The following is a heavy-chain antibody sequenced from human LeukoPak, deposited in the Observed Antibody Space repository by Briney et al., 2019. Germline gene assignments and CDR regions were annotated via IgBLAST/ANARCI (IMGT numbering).Heavy chain of an antibody. CDR2: ISSSSRYI. CDR3: ARDKYSSSSGGFDY. J-gene: IGHJ4*02. V-gene: IGHV3-21*01. Sequence: NPGGSLRLPCAASGFTFSSYSINWVRQAPGKGLEWVSSISSSSRYINYADSVKGRFTISRDNAKNSLYLQMNSLRAEDTAVYYCARDKYSSSSGGFDYWGQGTLVTVSS. D-gene: IGHD6-6*01. CDR1: GFTFSSYS.